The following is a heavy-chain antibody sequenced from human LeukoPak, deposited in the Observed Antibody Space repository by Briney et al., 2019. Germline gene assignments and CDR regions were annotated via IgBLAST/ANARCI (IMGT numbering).Heavy chain of an antibody. D-gene: IGHD6-19*01. J-gene: IGHJ4*02. V-gene: IGHV4-34*01. CDR2: INHSGGT. CDR1: GGSFSGYY. CDR3: ARGGLASDY. Sequence: SETLSLTCAVYGGSFSGYYWSWIRQPPGKGLEWIGEINHSGGTNYNPSLKSRVTISVDTSKNQFSLKLSSVTAADTAVYYCARGGLASDYWGQGTLVTVSS.